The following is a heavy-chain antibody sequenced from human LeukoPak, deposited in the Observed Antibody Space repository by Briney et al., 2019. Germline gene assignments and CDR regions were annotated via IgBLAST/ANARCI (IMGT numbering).Heavy chain of an antibody. CDR3: AREAPPPYCTNGVCRVGMDV. CDR2: ISAYNGNT. V-gene: IGHV1-18*01. Sequence: ASVKVSCKASGYTFTSYGISWVRQAPGQGLEWMGWISAYNGNTNYAQKLQGRVTMTTDTSTSTAYMELRSLRSDDPAVYYCAREAPPPYCTNGVCRVGMDVWGQGTTVTVSS. D-gene: IGHD2-8*01. J-gene: IGHJ6*02. CDR1: GYTFTSYG.